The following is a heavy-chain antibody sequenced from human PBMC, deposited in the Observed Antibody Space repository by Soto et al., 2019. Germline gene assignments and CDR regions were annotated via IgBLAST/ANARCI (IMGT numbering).Heavy chain of an antibody. CDR2: MNPNSGNT. J-gene: IGHJ5*02. V-gene: IGHV1-8*01. CDR3: ARMATSGTLNWFDP. Sequence: GAPVKVSSKASGYTFGNNDTSRVRQPTGEGREWMGWMNPNSGNTGYAQKLQGRVSMTRNTSITTAYLELSSLRSEDTAIYYYARMATSGTLNWFDPWGQGTLVTVSS. CDR1: GYTFGNND.